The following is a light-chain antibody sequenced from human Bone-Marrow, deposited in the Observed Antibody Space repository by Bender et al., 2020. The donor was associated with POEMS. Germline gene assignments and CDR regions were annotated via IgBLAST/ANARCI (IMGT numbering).Light chain of an antibody. CDR1: SSNIGGSA. Sequence: QSVVTQPPSASGTPGQRVTISCSGSSSNIGGSAVNWYQQLPGTAPKLLIYANNNRPSGIPDRFSGSRSGTSASLAITGLQAEDEADYYCQSSDRGLSGSVFGGGTKLTVL. CDR2: ANN. CDR3: QSSDRGLSGSV. J-gene: IGLJ3*02. V-gene: IGLV1-40*01.